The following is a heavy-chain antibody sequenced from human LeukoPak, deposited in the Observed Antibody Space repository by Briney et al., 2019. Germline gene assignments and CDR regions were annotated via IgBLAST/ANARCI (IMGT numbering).Heavy chain of an antibody. CDR1: GGSFSGYY. CDR3: AREVSPWYYDSKRDWLDP. J-gene: IGHJ5*02. D-gene: IGHD3-22*01. CDR2: INHSGST. Sequence: PSETLSLTCAVYGGSFSGYYWSWIRQPPGKGLEWIGEINHSGSTNYNPSLKSRVTISVDTSKNQFSLKLSSVTAADTAVYYCAREVSPWYYDSKRDWLDPWGQGTLVTVSS. V-gene: IGHV4-34*01.